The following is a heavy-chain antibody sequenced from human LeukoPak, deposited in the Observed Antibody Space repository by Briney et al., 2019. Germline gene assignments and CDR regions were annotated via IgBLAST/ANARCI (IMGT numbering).Heavy chain of an antibody. D-gene: IGHD3-10*01. V-gene: IGHV3-23*01. CDR3: TKHHDSGSYYDY. Sequence: GGSLRLSCAASGFTFSTYAMTWVRQAPGKGLEWVSTFSRTAGNTYYADSVKGRFTISRDTSKNTLYVQMNSLRAEDTAVYYCTKHHDSGSYYDYWGQGTLVTVSS. CDR1: GFTFSTYA. J-gene: IGHJ4*02. CDR2: FSRTAGNT.